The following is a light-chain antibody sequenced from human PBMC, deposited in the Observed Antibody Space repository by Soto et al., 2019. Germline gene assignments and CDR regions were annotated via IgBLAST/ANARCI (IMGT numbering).Light chain of an antibody. Sequence: DIQMTRSPSSLSASVGDRVTITCRASQSIVTYLNWYLQKPGKAPKLLIYSASHLQSGVPSRFSGSGSGTDFTLTNSTLQPEDFATYFCEQSYSTPPWTFGQGTKVDIK. J-gene: IGKJ1*01. CDR2: SAS. V-gene: IGKV1-39*01. CDR1: QSIVTY. CDR3: EQSYSTPPWT.